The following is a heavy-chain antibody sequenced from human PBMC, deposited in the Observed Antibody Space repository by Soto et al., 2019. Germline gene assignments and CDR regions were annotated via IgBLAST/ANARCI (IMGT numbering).Heavy chain of an antibody. Sequence: GESLKISCAASGFTFSSYSMNWVRQAPGKGLEWVSSISSSSSYIYYADSVKGRFTISGDNAKNSLYLQMNSLRAEDTAVYYCARVGSVTGTTPWYYYYYMDVWGKGTTVTVSS. CDR1: GFTFSSYS. D-gene: IGHD1-7*01. J-gene: IGHJ6*03. V-gene: IGHV3-21*01. CDR3: ARVGSVTGTTPWYYYYYMDV. CDR2: ISSSSSYI.